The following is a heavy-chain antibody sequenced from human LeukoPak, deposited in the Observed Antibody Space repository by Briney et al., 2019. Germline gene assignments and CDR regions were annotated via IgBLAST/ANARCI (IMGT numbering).Heavy chain of an antibody. CDR3: AKDHPPRVGYYGSGSYYNVYDY. J-gene: IGHJ4*02. CDR1: GFTFSSYG. CDR2: ISYDGSNK. V-gene: IGHV3-30*18. Sequence: GGSLRLSCAASGFTFSSYGMHWVRQAPGKWLEWVAVISYDGSNKYYADSVKGRFTISRDNSKNTLYLQMNSLRAEDTAVYYCAKDHPPRVGYYGSGSYYNVYDYWGQGTLVTVSS. D-gene: IGHD3-10*01.